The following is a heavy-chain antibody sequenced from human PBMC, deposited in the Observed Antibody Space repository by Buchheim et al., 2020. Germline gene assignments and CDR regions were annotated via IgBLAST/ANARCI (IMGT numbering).Heavy chain of an antibody. Sequence: EVQLLESGGGLVQPGGSLRLSCAASGFTFSSYSMSWVRQASGKGLEWVSAISGSGGSTYYADSVKGRFTISRDNSKNTLYLQMNSLRAEDTAVYYCAKPYYYGSGSYYSPTDYWGQGTL. D-gene: IGHD3-10*01. J-gene: IGHJ4*02. V-gene: IGHV3-23*01. CDR3: AKPYYYGSGSYYSPTDY. CDR2: ISGSGGST. CDR1: GFTFSSYS.